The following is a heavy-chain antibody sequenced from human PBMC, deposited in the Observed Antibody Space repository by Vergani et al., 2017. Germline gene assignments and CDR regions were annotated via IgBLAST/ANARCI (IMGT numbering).Heavy chain of an antibody. CDR1: GFTFSSYA. V-gene: IGHV3-23*01. CDR2: ISGSGGST. J-gene: IGHJ4*02. CDR3: AKVPLGYCSSTSCYIFDY. D-gene: IGHD2-2*02. Sequence: EVQLLESGGGLVQPGGSLRLSCAASGFTFSSYAMSWVRQAPGKGLEWVSAISGSGGSTYYADSVKGRFTISRDNSKNTLYLQMNSLRAEDTAVYYCAKVPLGYCSSTSCYIFDYWGQGTLVTVSS.